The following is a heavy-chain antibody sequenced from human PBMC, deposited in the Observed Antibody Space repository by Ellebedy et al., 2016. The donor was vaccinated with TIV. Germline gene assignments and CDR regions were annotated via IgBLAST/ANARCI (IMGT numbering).Heavy chain of an antibody. Sequence: AASVKVSCKTSGYTFIDYHIHWVRQAPGQGLEWMGWINAKRGSTIYVQKFHDRVTLTRDMSISTAFLEVTGLTSDDTAVYYCARNGVSGWSDFDYWGQGTLVTVSS. V-gene: IGHV1-2*02. J-gene: IGHJ4*02. CDR1: GYTFIDYH. D-gene: IGHD6-19*01. CDR3: ARNGVSGWSDFDY. CDR2: INAKRGST.